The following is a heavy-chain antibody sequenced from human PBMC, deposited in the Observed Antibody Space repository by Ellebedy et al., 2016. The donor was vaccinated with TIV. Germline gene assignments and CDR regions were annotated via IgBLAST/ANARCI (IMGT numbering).Heavy chain of an antibody. CDR3: ARVVVPAAMLLYYYYAMDV. CDR1: GGSFSGYS. J-gene: IGHJ6*02. D-gene: IGHD2-2*01. CDR2: INHSGST. V-gene: IGHV4-34*01. Sequence: MPSETLSLTCAVYGGSFSGYSWSWIRQPPGKGLAWIGEINHSGSTSYNPSLKSRVTISVDTSKNQFSLKLSSVTAADTAVYYCARVVVPAAMLLYYYYAMDVWGQGTTVTVSS.